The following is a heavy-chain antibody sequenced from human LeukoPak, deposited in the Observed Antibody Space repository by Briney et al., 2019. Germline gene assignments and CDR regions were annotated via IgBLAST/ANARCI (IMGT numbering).Heavy chain of an antibody. V-gene: IGHV4-59*11. J-gene: IGHJ3*02. Sequence: SETLSLTCFVSGDSITRHYWNWIRQPPGKGLEWIGYVHHSGGTTYHPSLKSRVTMSVDTSKNHFSLKIISVTAADTAVYYCAKWANDRQAFDIWGQGTMVTASS. D-gene: IGHD1-14*01. CDR3: AKWANDRQAFDI. CDR1: GDSITRHY. CDR2: VHHSGGT.